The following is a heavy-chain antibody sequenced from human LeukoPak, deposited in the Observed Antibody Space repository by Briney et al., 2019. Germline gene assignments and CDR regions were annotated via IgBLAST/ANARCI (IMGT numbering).Heavy chain of an antibody. V-gene: IGHV1-18*01. Sequence: AASVKVSCKASGYTFTSYGISWVRQAPGQGLEWMGWISAYNGNTNYAQKLQGRVTVTTDTSTSTAYMELRSLRSDDTAVYYCARDDTWGLDILTGNWGQGTLVTVSS. D-gene: IGHD3-9*01. CDR1: GYTFTSYG. CDR2: ISAYNGNT. CDR3: ARDDTWGLDILTGN. J-gene: IGHJ4*02.